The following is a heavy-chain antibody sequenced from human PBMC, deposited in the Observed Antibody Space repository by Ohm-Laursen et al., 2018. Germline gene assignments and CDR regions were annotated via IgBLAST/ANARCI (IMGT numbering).Heavy chain of an antibody. V-gene: IGHV3-21*01. CDR1: GFTFSSYS. D-gene: IGHD2-15*01. Sequence: GSLRLSCAASGFTFSSYSMNWVRQAPGKGLEWVSYISGSSSDIYYGDSVKGRFTISRDNAKNSLYLQMNSLRAEDTAVYYCARDGADCSGGSCYSKEYFQHWGQGTLVTVSS. CDR2: ISGSSSDI. CDR3: ARDGADCSGGSCYSKEYFQH. J-gene: IGHJ1*01.